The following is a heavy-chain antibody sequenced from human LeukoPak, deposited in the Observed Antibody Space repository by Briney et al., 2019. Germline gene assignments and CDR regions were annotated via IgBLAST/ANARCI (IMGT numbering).Heavy chain of an antibody. D-gene: IGHD3-3*01. J-gene: IGHJ3*01. V-gene: IGHV4-39*07. CDR1: GGSISSSSYY. CDR3: ARTVRYDFWSGKHGDAFDV. Sequence: SETLSLTCTVSGGSISSSSYYWGWIRQPPGKGLEWIGSIYYSGSTYYNPSLKSRVTISVDTSKNQFSLKLSSVTAADTAVYYCARTVRYDFWSGKHGDAFDVWGQGTMVTVSS. CDR2: IYYSGST.